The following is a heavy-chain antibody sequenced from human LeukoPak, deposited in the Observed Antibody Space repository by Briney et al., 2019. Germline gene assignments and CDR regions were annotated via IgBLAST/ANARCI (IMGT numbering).Heavy chain of an antibody. V-gene: IGHV4-34*01. CDR2: INHSGST. Sequence: SETLSLTCAVYGGSFSGYYWSWIRQPPGKGLEWIGEINHSGSTNYNPSLKSRVTISVDTSKNRFSLKLSSVTAADTAVYYCASVVGATVVGSDYYYMDVWGKGTTVTVSS. J-gene: IGHJ6*03. CDR3: ASVVGATVVGSDYYYMDV. CDR1: GGSFSGYY. D-gene: IGHD4/OR15-4a*01.